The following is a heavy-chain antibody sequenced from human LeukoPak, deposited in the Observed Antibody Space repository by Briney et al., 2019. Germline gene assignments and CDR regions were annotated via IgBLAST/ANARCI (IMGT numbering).Heavy chain of an antibody. Sequence: GASVKVSCKASGGTFSSYAISWVRQAPGQGLEWMGGIIPIFGTANYAQKFQGRVTITTDESTSTAYTELSSLRSEDTAVYYCARDKVEYSSSSGYYYYMDVWGKGTTVTVSS. D-gene: IGHD6-6*01. CDR1: GGTFSSYA. CDR3: ARDKVEYSSSSGYYYYMDV. V-gene: IGHV1-69*05. J-gene: IGHJ6*03. CDR2: IIPIFGTA.